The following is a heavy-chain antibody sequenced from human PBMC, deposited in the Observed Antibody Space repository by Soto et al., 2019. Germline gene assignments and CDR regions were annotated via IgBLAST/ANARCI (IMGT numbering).Heavy chain of an antibody. CDR2: INSDGSST. CDR3: ARGSSSRWYGGSFDI. CDR1: GFTFSSYW. V-gene: IGHV3-74*01. D-gene: IGHD6-13*01. Sequence: GGSLRLSCAASGFTFSSYWMHWVRQAPGKGLVWVSRINSDGSSTSYADSVKGRFTISSDNAKNTLYLQMNCLRAEDTAVYYCARGSSSRWYGGSFDIWGQGTVVTVSS. J-gene: IGHJ3*02.